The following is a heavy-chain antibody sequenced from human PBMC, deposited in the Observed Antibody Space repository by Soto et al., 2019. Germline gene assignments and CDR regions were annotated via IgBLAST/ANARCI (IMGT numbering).Heavy chain of an antibody. Sequence: PSETLSLTCTVSGGSINTYYCSWIRQPPGKGLEWIGYIAYSGSTNYNPSLKSRVTISIDKPKSQFSLNLSSLTAADTAVYYCARTGFSSGWYFDCWGQGTLVTVSS. CDR2: IAYSGST. CDR1: GGSINTYY. V-gene: IGHV4-59*01. CDR3: ARTGFSSGWYFDC. J-gene: IGHJ4*02. D-gene: IGHD6-19*01.